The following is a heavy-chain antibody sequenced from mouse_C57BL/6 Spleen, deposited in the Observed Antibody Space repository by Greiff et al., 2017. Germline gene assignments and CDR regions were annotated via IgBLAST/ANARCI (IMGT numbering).Heavy chain of an antibody. CDR3: ASGASYGSSWG. CDR1: GFTFSDYG. Sequence: DVLLVESGGGLVKPGASLKLSCAASGFTFSDYGMHWVRQAPEKGLEWVAYISSGSSTIYYAAKVKGRFTISRDNAKNTLFLQRTSLRSEDTALYYCASGASYGSSWGWGHGTTLTASS. J-gene: IGHJ2*01. CDR2: ISSGSSTI. V-gene: IGHV5-17*01. D-gene: IGHD1-1*01.